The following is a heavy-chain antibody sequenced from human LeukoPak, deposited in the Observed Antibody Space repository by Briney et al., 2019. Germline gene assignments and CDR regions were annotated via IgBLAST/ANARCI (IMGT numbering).Heavy chain of an antibody. Sequence: GRSLRLSCAASGFTFSSYAMHWVRQAPGKGLEWVAVISYDGSNKYYADSVKGRFTISRDNSKNTLYLQMNSLRAEDTAVYYCATFGVIVRNNYLDYWGQGALVAVSS. V-gene: IGHV3-30-3*01. J-gene: IGHJ4*02. CDR1: GFTFSSYA. D-gene: IGHD3-3*01. CDR2: ISYDGSNK. CDR3: ATFGVIVRNNYLDY.